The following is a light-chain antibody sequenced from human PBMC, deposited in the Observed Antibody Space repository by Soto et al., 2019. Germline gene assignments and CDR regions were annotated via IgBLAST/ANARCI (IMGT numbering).Light chain of an antibody. V-gene: IGLV2-14*01. CDR2: EVT. CDR3: SSYTSSSPFV. Sequence: QSALTQPASVSGSPGQSITISCTGTSSDVGGYNYVSWYQQHPGRAPILMIYEVTNRPSGVSNRFSGSKSGNTPSLTISGLQSQDEADYYCSSYTSSSPFVFATGTKLTLL. J-gene: IGLJ1*01. CDR1: SSDVGGYNY.